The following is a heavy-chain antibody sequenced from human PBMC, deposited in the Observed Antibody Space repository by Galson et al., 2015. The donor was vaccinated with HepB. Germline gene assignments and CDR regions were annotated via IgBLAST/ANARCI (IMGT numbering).Heavy chain of an antibody. J-gene: IGHJ4*02. CDR1: GGSVSSGSYY. V-gene: IGHV4-61*01. CDR2: IYHSGST. D-gene: IGHD3-22*01. CDR3: ATITTMMVVINP. Sequence: SETLSLTCTVSGGSVSSGSYYWSWIRQPPGKGLEWIGYIYHSGSTHYNPSLKSRVKMSIDTSKNQFSLNLSSVTAADTAIYFCATITTMMVVINPWGQGTLVTVSS.